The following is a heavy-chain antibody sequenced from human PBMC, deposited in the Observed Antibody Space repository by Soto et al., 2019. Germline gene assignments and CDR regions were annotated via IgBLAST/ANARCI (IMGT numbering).Heavy chain of an antibody. D-gene: IGHD2-21*01. Sequence: QVHLVESGGGVVQPGRSLRLSCAASGFSLNNYSMHWVRQAPGKGLEWVAVISHDGNYKDYADSVKGRFTMSRDSSKNALYMQMDSLRAEDTAVYYCARDRNFVFDYWGQGTLVAVSS. CDR1: GFSLNNYS. CDR2: ISHDGNYK. J-gene: IGHJ4*02. CDR3: ARDRNFVFDY. V-gene: IGHV3-33*01.